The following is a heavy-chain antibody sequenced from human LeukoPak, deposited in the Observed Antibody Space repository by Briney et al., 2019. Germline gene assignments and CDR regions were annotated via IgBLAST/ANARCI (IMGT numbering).Heavy chain of an antibody. J-gene: IGHJ3*02. Sequence: PSETLSLTCTVSGGSISSRSYYWGWIRQPPGKGLEWIGSIYYSGTTYYNPSLKSRVTISVDTSKNQFSLKLSSVTAADTAVYYCAEARYSSSWYDAFDIWGQGTMVTVSS. CDR1: GGSISSRSYY. V-gene: IGHV4-39*01. D-gene: IGHD6-13*01. CDR2: IYYSGTT. CDR3: AEARYSSSWYDAFDI.